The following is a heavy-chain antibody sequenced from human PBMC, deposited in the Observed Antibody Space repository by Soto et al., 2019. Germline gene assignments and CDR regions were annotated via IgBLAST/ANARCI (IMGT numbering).Heavy chain of an antibody. D-gene: IGHD6-6*01. J-gene: IGHJ4*02. CDR1: GFTFRTYA. V-gene: IGHV3-23*01. CDR2: ISGSGGST. Sequence: GGSMRLSCAACGFTFRTYAMSWVRQAPGKGLEWVSAISGSGGSTYYAASVKGRFTISRDNSNNTLYLQMNSLRAEDTAVYYCAKEPTSIAARPYYFDYWGQGTLVTVSS. CDR3: AKEPTSIAARPYYFDY.